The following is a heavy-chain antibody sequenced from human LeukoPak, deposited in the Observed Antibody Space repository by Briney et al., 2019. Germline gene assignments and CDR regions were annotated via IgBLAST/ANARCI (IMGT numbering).Heavy chain of an antibody. V-gene: IGHV1-8*03. CDR1: GYTFTNYH. CDR3: ARTTSMTASGYDY. J-gene: IGHJ4*02. CDR2: INPDTGDK. D-gene: IGHD2-21*02. Sequence: TSVKVSCKASGYTFTNYHINWVRQASGQGLEWMTWINPDTGDKGYARRFQDRVTITTDTSISTAYMELSSLSSEDTAVYFCARTTSMTASGYDYWGQGTLVTVSS.